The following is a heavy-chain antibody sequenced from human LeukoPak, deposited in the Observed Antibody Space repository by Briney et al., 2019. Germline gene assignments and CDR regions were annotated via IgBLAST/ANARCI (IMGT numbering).Heavy chain of an antibody. CDR1: GFTFSSYA. CDR3: ARDGPADYSSSWYGGYFDY. V-gene: IGHV3-30*04. D-gene: IGHD6-13*01. Sequence: GGSLRLSCAASGFTFSSYAMHWVRQAPGKGLEWVAVISYDGSNKYYADSVKGRFTISRDNSKNTLYLQMNSLRAEDTAVYYCARDGPADYSSSWYGGYFDYWGQGTLVTVSS. CDR2: ISYDGSNK. J-gene: IGHJ4*02.